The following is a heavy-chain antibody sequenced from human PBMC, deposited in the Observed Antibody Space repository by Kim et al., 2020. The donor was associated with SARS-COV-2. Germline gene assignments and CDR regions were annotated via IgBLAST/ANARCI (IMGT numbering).Heavy chain of an antibody. CDR1: GGSFSGYY. V-gene: IGHV4-34*01. D-gene: IGHD1-20*01. J-gene: IGHJ6*03. CDR2: INHSGST. CDR3: ARGGISHLNPYYYYMDA. Sequence: SETLSLTCAVYGGSFSGYYWSWIRQPPGKGLEWIGEINHSGSTNYNPSLKSRVTISVDTSKNQFSLKLSSVTAADTAVYYCARGGISHLNPYYYYMDAWG.